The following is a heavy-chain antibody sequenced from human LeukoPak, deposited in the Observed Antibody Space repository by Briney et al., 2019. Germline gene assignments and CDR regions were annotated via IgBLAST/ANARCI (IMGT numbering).Heavy chain of an antibody. J-gene: IGHJ5*02. V-gene: IGHV3-23*01. Sequence: GGSLRLSCAASGFTFSSYAMSWVRQAPGKGLEWVSAISGSGGSTYYADSVKGRFTISRDNSKNTLYLQMNSLRAEDTAVYYCAKDPGGDYDSSGYYLPRNWFDPWGQGTLVTVS. CDR1: GFTFSSYA. CDR3: AKDPGGDYDSSGYYLPRNWFDP. CDR2: ISGSGGST. D-gene: IGHD3-22*01.